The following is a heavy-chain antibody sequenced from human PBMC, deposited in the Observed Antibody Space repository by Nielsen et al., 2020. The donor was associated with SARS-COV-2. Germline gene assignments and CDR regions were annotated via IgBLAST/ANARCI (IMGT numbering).Heavy chain of an antibody. CDR2: IYYSGST. CDR3: ARVGRGYDILTGYQDYYYYMDV. V-gene: IGHV4-39*07. Sequence: RQAPGKGLEWIGSIYYSGSTYYNPSLKSRVTISVDTSKNQFSLKLSSVTAADTAVYYCARVGRGYDILTGYQDYYYYMDVWGKGTTVTVSS. D-gene: IGHD3-9*01. J-gene: IGHJ6*03.